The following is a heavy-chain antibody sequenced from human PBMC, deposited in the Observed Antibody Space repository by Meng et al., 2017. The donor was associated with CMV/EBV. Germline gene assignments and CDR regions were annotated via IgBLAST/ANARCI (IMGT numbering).Heavy chain of an antibody. Sequence: SVKVPRQTSVYTLTGYYIHWVRQAPGQGLEWMGWINPNTGGTNSPQKFQGRVTMTRDTSISTASMELSRLRSDDTAMYYCARVVGINIFGVLIPNWLDPWGQGTLVTVSS. V-gene: IGHV1-2*02. CDR2: INPNTGGT. CDR3: ARVVGINIFGVLIPNWLDP. D-gene: IGHD3-3*02. J-gene: IGHJ5*02. CDR1: VYTLTGYY.